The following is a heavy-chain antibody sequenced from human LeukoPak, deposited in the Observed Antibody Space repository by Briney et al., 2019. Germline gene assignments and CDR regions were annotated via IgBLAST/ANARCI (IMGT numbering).Heavy chain of an antibody. CDR2: IKQDGSEK. CDR1: GFTFSSYW. CDR3: ARDGCTNGVCLCRY. Sequence: PGGSLRLSCAASGFTFSSYWMSWVRQAPGKGLEWVANIKQDGSEKYYVDSVKGRFTISRDKAKNSLYLQMNSLRAEDTAVYYCARDGCTNGVCLCRYWGQGTLVTVSS. D-gene: IGHD2-8*01. V-gene: IGHV3-7*01. J-gene: IGHJ4*02.